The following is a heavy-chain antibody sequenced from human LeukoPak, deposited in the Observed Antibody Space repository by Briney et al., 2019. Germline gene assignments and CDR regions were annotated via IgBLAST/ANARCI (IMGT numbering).Heavy chain of an antibody. V-gene: IGHV3-21*01. D-gene: IGHD3-22*01. CDR2: ISSSSSHI. CDR3: AREAYDSSGVDY. CDR1: GFTFSSYS. Sequence: GGPLRLSCAASGFTFSSYSMIGVRHAPGKGLEWVSTISSSSSHIYYADSVKRRFTISRDNAKNSLYLQMNSLRAEDTAVYYCAREAYDSSGVDYWGQGTLVTVSS. J-gene: IGHJ4*02.